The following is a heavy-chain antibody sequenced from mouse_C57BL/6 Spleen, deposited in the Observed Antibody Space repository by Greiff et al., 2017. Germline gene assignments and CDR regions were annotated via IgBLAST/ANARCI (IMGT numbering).Heavy chain of an antibody. CDR3: ARDDGFEGFAY. CDR2: INPGRGST. J-gene: IGHJ3*01. Sequence: VQLQQPGAELVKPGASVKMSCKASGYTFTSYWITWVKQRPGQGLEWIGDINPGRGSTNYNEKFKSKATLTVDTSSSTAYMQLSSLTSEDSAVYSCARDDGFEGFAYWGQGTLVTVSA. D-gene: IGHD2-3*01. CDR1: GYTFTSYW. V-gene: IGHV1-55*01.